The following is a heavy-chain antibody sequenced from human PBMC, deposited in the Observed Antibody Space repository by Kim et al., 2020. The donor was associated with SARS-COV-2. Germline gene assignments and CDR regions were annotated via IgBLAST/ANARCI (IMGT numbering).Heavy chain of an antibody. Sequence: YAQKCQGRVTITADESTSTAYMELSSLRSEDTAVYYCASPRSGYGGWFDPWGQGTLVTVSS. V-gene: IGHV1-69*01. CDR3: ASPRSGYGGWFDP. D-gene: IGHD5-12*01. J-gene: IGHJ5*02.